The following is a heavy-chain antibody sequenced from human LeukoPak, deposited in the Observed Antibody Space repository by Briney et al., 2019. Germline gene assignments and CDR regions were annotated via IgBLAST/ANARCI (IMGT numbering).Heavy chain of an antibody. D-gene: IGHD4-23*01. CDR3: AKNTVVNYYHYGMDV. CDR1: GFTFSSYG. Sequence: GGSLRLSCAASGFTFSSYGMHWVRQAPGKGLEGVAVISYDGSNKYYADSVKGRFTISRDNSKNTLYLQMNSLRAEDTAVYYCAKNTVVNYYHYGMDVWGQGTTVTVSS. CDR2: ISYDGSNK. V-gene: IGHV3-30*18. J-gene: IGHJ6*02.